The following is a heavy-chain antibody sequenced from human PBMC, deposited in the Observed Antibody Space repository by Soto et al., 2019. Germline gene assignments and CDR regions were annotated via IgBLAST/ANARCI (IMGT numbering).Heavy chain of an antibody. CDR1: GFTFSSYD. V-gene: IGHV3-13*01. CDR2: IGTAGDT. CDR3: ARGEVNYYDSNGYTPFDF. Sequence: GGSLRLSCAASGFTFSSYDMHWVRQATGKGLEWVSAIGTAGDTYYPGSVKGRFTISRENAKNSLYLQMNSLRAEDTAVYYCARGEVNYYDSNGYTPFDFWGRGTLVTVSS. D-gene: IGHD3-22*01. J-gene: IGHJ4*02.